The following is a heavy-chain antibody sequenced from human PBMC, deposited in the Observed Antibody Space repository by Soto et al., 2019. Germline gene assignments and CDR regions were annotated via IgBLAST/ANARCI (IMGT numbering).Heavy chain of an antibody. D-gene: IGHD3-10*01. CDR3: ARGLGSGDY. CDR2: INPNVGST. Sequence: QVQLVQSGAEVKNPGASVTVSCRASGYTFTSYYIHWVRQAPGQGLEWMALINPNVGSTNYAQRFQGRVTVTRDTSTSIVYMELSSLRSEDTAVYFCARGLGSGDYWGQGTLVTVSS. CDR1: GYTFTSYY. V-gene: IGHV1-46*03. J-gene: IGHJ4*02.